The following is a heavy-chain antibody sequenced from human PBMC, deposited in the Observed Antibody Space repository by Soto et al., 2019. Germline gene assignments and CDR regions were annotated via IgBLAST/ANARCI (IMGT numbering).Heavy chain of an antibody. CDR3: AREDGSGSYWYNWFDP. V-gene: IGHV1-18*01. J-gene: IGHJ5*02. CDR2: ISAYNGNT. CDR1: GYTFTSYG. D-gene: IGHD3-10*01. Sequence: GASVKVSCKASGYTFTSYGISWVRQAPGQGLDWMGWISAYNGNTNYAQKLQGRVTMTTDTSTSTAYMELRSLRSDDTAVFYCAREDGSGSYWYNWFDPWGQGTLVTVSS.